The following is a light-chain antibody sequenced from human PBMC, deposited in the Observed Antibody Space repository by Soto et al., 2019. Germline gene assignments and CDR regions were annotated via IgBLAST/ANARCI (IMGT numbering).Light chain of an antibody. CDR3: QHYGSSPPFT. Sequence: EVVLTQSPGTLSLSPGERATLSCRASQSISSSYLAWYQQKPGQAPRLLIYGASSRATGIPDRFSGSGSGTAFTPTISRLEPEDFAVYYCQHYGSSPPFTFGPGTKVDIK. CDR1: QSISSSY. CDR2: GAS. V-gene: IGKV3-20*01. J-gene: IGKJ3*01.